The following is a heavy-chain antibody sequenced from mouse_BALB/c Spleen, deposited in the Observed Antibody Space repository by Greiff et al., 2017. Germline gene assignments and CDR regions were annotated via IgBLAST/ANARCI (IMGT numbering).Heavy chain of an antibody. CDR2: IDPANGNT. CDR1: GFNIKDTY. V-gene: IGHV14-3*02. J-gene: IGHJ4*01. D-gene: IGHD1-1*01. CDR3: ARSRSYYGYAMDY. Sequence: DVKLQESGAELVKPGASVKLSCTASGFNIKDTYMHWVKQRPEQGLEWIGRIDPANGNTKYDPKFQGKATITADTSSNTAYLQLSSLTSEDTAVYYCARSRSYYGYAMDYWGQGTSVTVSS.